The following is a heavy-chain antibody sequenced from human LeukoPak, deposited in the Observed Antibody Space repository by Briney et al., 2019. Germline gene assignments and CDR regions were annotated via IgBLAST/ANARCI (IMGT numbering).Heavy chain of an antibody. V-gene: IGHV3-15*01. CDR3: TTDNGQKALDI. CDR2: SKGKTDGERT. J-gene: IGHJ3*02. Sequence: PAGSLRLSCAASGLSFTSAWMSWVRHAPGKGLEWVGRSKGKTDGERTEYAAPVEVRLTISRDDSKHTLYLQMNSLKTQDTAVYYWTTDNGQKALDIWGQGTMVTVSS. CDR1: GLSFTSAW.